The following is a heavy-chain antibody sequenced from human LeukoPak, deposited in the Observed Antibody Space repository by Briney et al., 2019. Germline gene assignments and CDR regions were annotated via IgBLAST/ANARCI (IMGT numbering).Heavy chain of an antibody. CDR3: ARSADYGDFGTH. V-gene: IGHV3-21*01. Sequence: GGSLRLSCAASGFTFSSYSMNWVRQAPGKGLEWVSSISSSGTYIFYADSVRGRFTISRDNPKNSLYLEMNSLTVEDTAVFYCARSADYGDFGTHWGQGTLVTVSS. CDR1: GFTFSSYS. J-gene: IGHJ4*02. CDR2: ISSSGTYI. D-gene: IGHD4-17*01.